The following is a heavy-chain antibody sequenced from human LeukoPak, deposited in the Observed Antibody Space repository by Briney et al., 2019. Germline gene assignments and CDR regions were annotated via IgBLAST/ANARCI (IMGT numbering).Heavy chain of an antibody. V-gene: IGHV3-21*01. CDR3: ARADSDFWSGYYPPGY. CDR1: GFTFSSYS. CDR2: ISSSSSYI. Sequence: GGSLRLSCAASGFTFSSYSMNWVRQAPGKGLEWVSSISSSSSYIYYADSVKGRFTISRDNAKNSLYLLMNSLRAEDTAVYYCARADSDFWSGYYPPGYWGQGTLVTVSS. D-gene: IGHD3-3*01. J-gene: IGHJ4*02.